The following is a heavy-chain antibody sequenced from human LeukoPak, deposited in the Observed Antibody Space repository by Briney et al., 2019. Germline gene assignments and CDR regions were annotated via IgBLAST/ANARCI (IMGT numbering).Heavy chain of an antibody. J-gene: IGHJ4*02. CDR2: IYYSGST. V-gene: IGHV4-59*08. CDR3: SRGQSISAVAV. Sequence: SETLSLTCTVSGGSISSYYWSWIRQPPGKGLEWIGYIYYSGSTNYNPSLKSRVTISVDTSKNQFSLTVTSVTAADTAVYYCSRGQSISAVAVWGQGTLVTVSS. CDR1: GGSISSYY. D-gene: IGHD6-13*01.